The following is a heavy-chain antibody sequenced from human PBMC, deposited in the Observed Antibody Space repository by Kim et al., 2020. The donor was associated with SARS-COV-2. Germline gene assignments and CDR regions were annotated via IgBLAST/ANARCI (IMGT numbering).Heavy chain of an antibody. Sequence: ASVKVSCKASGYTFTSYAMHWVRQAPGQRLEWMGWINAGNGNTKYSQKFQGRVTITRDTSASTAYMELSSLRSEDTAVYYCARWGRRSGSYLNDAFDIWGQGTMVTVSS. J-gene: IGHJ3*02. D-gene: IGHD1-26*01. CDR1: GYTFTSYA. CDR3: ARWGRRSGSYLNDAFDI. V-gene: IGHV1-3*01. CDR2: INAGNGNT.